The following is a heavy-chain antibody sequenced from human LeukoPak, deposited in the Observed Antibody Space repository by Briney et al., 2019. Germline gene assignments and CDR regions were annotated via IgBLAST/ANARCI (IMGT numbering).Heavy chain of an antibody. CDR3: ARDTVGTAGVEY. J-gene: IGHJ4*02. Sequence: GGSLRLSCAASGFTVSSNYMAWVRQAPGKGLEWVSVIYSSGSTYYADSVKGRFTISRGSSKNTLYLQMNSLRVEDTAVYYCARDTVGTAGVEYWGQGTLVTVSS. CDR1: GFTVSSNY. CDR2: IYSSGST. V-gene: IGHV3-53*01. D-gene: IGHD4-23*01.